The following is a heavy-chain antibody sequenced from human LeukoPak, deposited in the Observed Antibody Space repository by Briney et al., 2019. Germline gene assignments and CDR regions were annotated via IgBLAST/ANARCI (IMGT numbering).Heavy chain of an antibody. CDR3: ARGEFGYYDSSDTFDY. J-gene: IGHJ4*02. V-gene: IGHV3-7*01. CDR2: IKQDGSEK. D-gene: IGHD3-22*01. CDR1: GFTFSSYW. Sequence: GGSLRLSCAASGFTFSSYWMSWVRQAPGKGLEGVANIKQDGSEKYYVDSVKGRFTISRDNAKNSLYLQMNSLRAEDTAVYYCARGEFGYYDSSDTFDYWGQGTLVTVSS.